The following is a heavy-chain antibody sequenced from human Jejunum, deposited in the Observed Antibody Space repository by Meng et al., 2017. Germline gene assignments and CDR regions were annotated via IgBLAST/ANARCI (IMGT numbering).Heavy chain of an antibody. CDR1: GFTFSNYW. V-gene: IGHV3-7*01. CDR2: IQQDGNDK. J-gene: IGHJ4*02. CDR3: ARDPHFPYRDGYHF. Sequence: GGSLRLSCAASGFTFSNYWMTWVRLAPGKGLEWVANIQQDGNDKYYVDSVKGRFIISRDNAKNSLYLQMNSLRAEDTAVYYCARDPHFPYRDGYHFWGQGTLVTVSS. D-gene: IGHD5-24*01.